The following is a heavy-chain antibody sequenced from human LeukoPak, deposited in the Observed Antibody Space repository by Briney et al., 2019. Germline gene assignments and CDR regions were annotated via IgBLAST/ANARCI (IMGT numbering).Heavy chain of an antibody. CDR1: GGTFSSYA. J-gene: IGHJ3*02. V-gene: IGHV1-69*01. CDR3: ARDRSITTNAFDI. Sequence: SVEVSCKASGGTFSSYAISWVRQAPGQGLEWMGGIIPIFGTANYAQKFQGRVTITADESTSTAYMELSSLRSEDTAVYYCARDRSITTNAFDIWGQGTMVTVSS. CDR2: IIPIFGTA. D-gene: IGHD1-1*01.